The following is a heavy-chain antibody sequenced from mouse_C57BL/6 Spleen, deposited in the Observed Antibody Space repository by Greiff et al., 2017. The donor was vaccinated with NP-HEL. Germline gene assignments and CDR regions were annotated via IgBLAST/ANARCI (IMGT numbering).Heavy chain of an antibody. CDR1: GYSITSDY. J-gene: IGHJ2*01. CDR2: ISYSGST. Sequence: EVHLVESGPGLAKPSQTLSLTCSVTGYSITSDYWNWIRKFPGNKLEYMGYISYSGSTYYNPSLKSRISITRDTSQNQYYLQLNSVTTEDTATYYCARSLNWDVYYFDYWGQGTTLTVSS. CDR3: ARSLNWDVYYFDY. V-gene: IGHV3-8*01. D-gene: IGHD4-1*01.